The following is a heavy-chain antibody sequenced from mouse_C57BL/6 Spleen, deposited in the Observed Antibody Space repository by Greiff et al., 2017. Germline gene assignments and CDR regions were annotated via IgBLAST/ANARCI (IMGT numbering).Heavy chain of an antibody. CDR3: ARGATALDCYAMDY. D-gene: IGHD1-2*01. Sequence: VKLMESGPGLVAPSQSLSITCTVSGFSLTSYGVHWVRQPPGKGLEWLVVIWSDGSTTYNSALKSRLSISKDNSKSQVFLKMNSLQTDDTAMYYCARGATALDCYAMDYWGQGTSVTVSS. J-gene: IGHJ4*01. V-gene: IGHV2-6*03. CDR1: GFSLTSYG. CDR2: IWSDGST.